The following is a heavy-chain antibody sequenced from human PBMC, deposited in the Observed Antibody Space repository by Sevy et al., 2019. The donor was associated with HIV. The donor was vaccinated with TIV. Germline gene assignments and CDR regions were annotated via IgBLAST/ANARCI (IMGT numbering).Heavy chain of an antibody. CDR1: GFTFSSYG. D-gene: IGHD6-13*01. J-gene: IGHJ4*02. V-gene: IGHV3-30*02. Sequence: GGSLRLSCAASGFTFSSYGMHWVRQAPGKGLEWVAFIRYDGSNKYYADSVKGRFTISRDNSKNTLYLQMNSLRAEDTAVYYCAKSGSSWYPTWEYFDYWGQGTLVTFSS. CDR2: IRYDGSNK. CDR3: AKSGSSWYPTWEYFDY.